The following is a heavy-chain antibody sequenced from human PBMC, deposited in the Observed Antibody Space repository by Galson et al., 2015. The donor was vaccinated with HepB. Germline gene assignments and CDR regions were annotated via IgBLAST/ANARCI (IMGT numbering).Heavy chain of an antibody. J-gene: IGHJ4*02. D-gene: IGHD6-19*01. CDR2: INPSGGST. Sequence: SVKVSCTPSGYTFTSYYMHWVRQAPGQGLEWMGIINPSGGSTSYAQKLQGRVTMTRDTSTSTVYMELSSLRSEDTAVYYCARGPVAGIPYFDYWGQGTLVTVSS. CDR1: GYTFTSYY. V-gene: IGHV1-46*04. CDR3: ARGPVAGIPYFDY.